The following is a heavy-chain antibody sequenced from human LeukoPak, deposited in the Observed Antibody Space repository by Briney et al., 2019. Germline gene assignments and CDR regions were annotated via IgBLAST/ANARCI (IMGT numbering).Heavy chain of an antibody. V-gene: IGHV3-23*01. CDR2: ISGSGGST. J-gene: IGHJ3*02. D-gene: IGHD5-24*01. CDR3: AKVTGRDGYNRLWLSRPDHDAFDI. Sequence: PGGSLRLSCAASGFTFSSYAMSWVRQAPGKGLEWVSAISGSGGSTYYADSVKGRFTISRDNSKNTLYLQMNSLRAEDTAVYYCAKVTGRDGYNRLWLSRPDHDAFDIWGQGTMVTVSS. CDR1: GFTFSSYA.